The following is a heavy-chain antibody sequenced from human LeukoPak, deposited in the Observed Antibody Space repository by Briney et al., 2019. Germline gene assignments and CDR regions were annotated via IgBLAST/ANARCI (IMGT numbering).Heavy chain of an antibody. Sequence: GESLKISCKASSYNFANYWISWVRQMPGHGLEWMGLIYPAGSETIYSPSFQGQVTISVDWSTSTVYLQWNTLKDSDTAMYFCARRGYTSVWFDPWGQGTLVTVSS. D-gene: IGHD5-24*01. CDR1: SYNFANYW. CDR3: ARRGYTSVWFDP. J-gene: IGHJ5*02. V-gene: IGHV5-51*01. CDR2: IYPAGSET.